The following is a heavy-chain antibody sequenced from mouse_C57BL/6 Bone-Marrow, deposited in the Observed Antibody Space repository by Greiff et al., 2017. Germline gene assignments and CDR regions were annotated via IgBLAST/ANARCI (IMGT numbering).Heavy chain of an antibody. J-gene: IGHJ3*01. CDR1: GYTFTSYG. Sequence: QVQLQQSGAELARPGASVKLSCKASGYTFTSYGISWVKQRTGQGLEWIGEIYPRSGNTYYNEKFKGKATLTADKSSSTAYMELRSLTSEDSAVYFCARGGIYYDYDAWFAYWGQGTLVIVSA. CDR2: IYPRSGNT. CDR3: ARGGIYYDYDAWFAY. V-gene: IGHV1-81*01. D-gene: IGHD2-4*01.